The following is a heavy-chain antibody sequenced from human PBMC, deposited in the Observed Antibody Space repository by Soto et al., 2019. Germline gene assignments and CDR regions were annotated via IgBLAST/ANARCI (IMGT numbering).Heavy chain of an antibody. CDR2: SYYDGGT. V-gene: IGHV4-39*01. CDR3: ARQRRTSLYYYGMDV. J-gene: IGHJ6*02. CDR1: GGSISSSSHY. Sequence: QLQLQESGPGLVKPSETLSLTCTVSGGSISSSSHYWGWIRQPPGKGLEWVGSSYYDGGTSYNPSLKSRVTISVDTSKNHFSLKLSSVTAADTAVYYCARQRRTSLYYYGMDVWGQGTTVTVSS.